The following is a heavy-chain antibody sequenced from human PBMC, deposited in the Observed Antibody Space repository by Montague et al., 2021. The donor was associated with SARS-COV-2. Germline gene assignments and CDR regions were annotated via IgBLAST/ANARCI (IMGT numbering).Heavy chain of an antibody. J-gene: IGHJ3*02. V-gene: IGHV4-39*01. CDR3: ARHSGRDTIFGVITIPDAFDI. CDR2: IYYSGST. Sequence: SDTLSLTCTVSGGSISSSSHYWGWIRQPPGKGPDWIGSIYYSGSTYYKSSLKSRVTIYVDTSKNQFSLKLSSVTAADTAVYYCARHSGRDTIFGVITIPDAFDIWGQGTTVTVSS. D-gene: IGHD3-3*01. CDR1: GGSISSSSHY.